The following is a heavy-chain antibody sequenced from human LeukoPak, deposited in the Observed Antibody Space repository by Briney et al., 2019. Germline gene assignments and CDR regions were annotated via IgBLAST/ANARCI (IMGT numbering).Heavy chain of an antibody. D-gene: IGHD3-10*01. CDR3: AKLSLSGRSQSADY. CDR2: VGTNGDVT. Sequence: PGGSLRLSCVASGLTFNSHSMSWVRQAPGMGLEWVSVVGTNGDVTFYADSVKGRFTISRDNSKNTLFLQMNSLRAEDTAVYYCAKLSLSGRSQSADYWGQGTLVTVSS. V-gene: IGHV3-23*01. CDR1: GLTFNSHS. J-gene: IGHJ4*02.